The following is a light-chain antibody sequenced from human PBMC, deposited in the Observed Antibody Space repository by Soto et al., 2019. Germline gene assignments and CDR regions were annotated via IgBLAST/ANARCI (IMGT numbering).Light chain of an antibody. CDR1: QSVNSLY. CDR2: GAT. Sequence: EIVLKQSPGTLSLSPGERATLSCRASQSVNSLYLAWYQPKPGQAPRLHIYGATSTATGIQDRFSGSGSGTDFTLTISRLEPEDFAVYYCQYYSGSQTFGGGTKVEIK. CDR3: QYYSGSQT. V-gene: IGKV3-20*01. J-gene: IGKJ4*01.